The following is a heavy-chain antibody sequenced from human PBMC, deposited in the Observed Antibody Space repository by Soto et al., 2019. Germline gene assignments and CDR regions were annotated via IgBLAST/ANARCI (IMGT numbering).Heavy chain of an antibody. Sequence: SETLSLTCTVSVGSISSYYWSWIRQPPGKGLEWIGYIYYSGSTNYNPSLKSRVTISVDTSKNQFSLKLSSVTAADTAVYYCARTIAVAGFWFDPWGQGTLVTVSS. CDR3: ARTIAVAGFWFDP. V-gene: IGHV4-59*01. CDR2: IYYSGST. J-gene: IGHJ5*02. D-gene: IGHD6-19*01. CDR1: VGSISSYY.